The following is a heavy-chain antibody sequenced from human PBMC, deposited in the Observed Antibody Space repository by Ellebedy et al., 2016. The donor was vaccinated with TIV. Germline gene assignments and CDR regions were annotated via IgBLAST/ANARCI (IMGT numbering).Heavy chain of an antibody. CDR2: ISFDASNA. CDR1: GFTFSAYA. CDR3: AKAAGGFGESQLTD. J-gene: IGHJ4*02. D-gene: IGHD3-10*01. Sequence: GGSLRLXCAASGFTFSAYAMHWVRQAPGKGLEWVTIISFDASNAYYADSVKGRFTISRDNSKNTLYLQMNSLRAEDTAVYYCAKAAGGFGESQLTDWGQGTLVTVSS. V-gene: IGHV3-30*18.